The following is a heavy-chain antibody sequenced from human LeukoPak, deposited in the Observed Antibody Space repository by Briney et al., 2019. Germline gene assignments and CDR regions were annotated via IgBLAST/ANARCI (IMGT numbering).Heavy chain of an antibody. Sequence: PGGSLRLSCAASGFTFTNYAMHWLRHAPGKGLEWVALISYDGSHKYYADSVRGRFTISRDNSKNTLYLQMNSLRGDDTAVYYCARVPWAAAIYYFGPWGQGTLVTVSS. J-gene: IGHJ5*02. CDR2: ISYDGSHK. CDR1: GFTFTNYA. CDR3: ARVPWAAAIYYFGP. V-gene: IGHV3-30*04. D-gene: IGHD2-2*02.